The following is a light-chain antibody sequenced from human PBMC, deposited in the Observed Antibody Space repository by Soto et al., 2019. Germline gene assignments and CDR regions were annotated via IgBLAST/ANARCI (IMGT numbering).Light chain of an antibody. J-gene: IGKJ4*01. V-gene: IGKV3-20*01. CDR1: HSISSN. CDR3: QQYGRTPLT. CDR2: RTS. Sequence: EIVITQSPATLSVSPGERATLSCRASHSISSNLAWYQQKPGQAPRLLMFRTSSRAPGIPDRFGGSGSGTDFTLTISRLEPEDFAVYYCQQYGRTPLTFGGGTKVDIK.